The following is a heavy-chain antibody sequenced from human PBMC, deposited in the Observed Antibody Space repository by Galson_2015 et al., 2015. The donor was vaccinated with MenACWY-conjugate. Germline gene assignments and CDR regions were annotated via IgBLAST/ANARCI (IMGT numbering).Heavy chain of an antibody. CDR2: ISGSGGST. J-gene: IGHJ4*02. D-gene: IGHD6-19*01. Sequence: SLRLSCAASGFTFSSYAMSWVRQAPGKGLEWVSAISGSGGSTYYADSVKGRFTISRDNSKNTLYLQMNSLRAEDTAVYYCARGTIAVAGTDYWGQGTLVTVSS. CDR3: ARGTIAVAGTDY. CDR1: GFTFSSYA. V-gene: IGHV3-23*01.